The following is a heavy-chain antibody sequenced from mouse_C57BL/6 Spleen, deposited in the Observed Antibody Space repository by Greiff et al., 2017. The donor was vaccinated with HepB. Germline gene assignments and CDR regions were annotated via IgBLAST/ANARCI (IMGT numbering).Heavy chain of an antibody. V-gene: IGHV1-64*01. CDR2: IHPNSGST. D-gene: IGHD1-1*01. CDR1: GYTFTSYW. J-gene: IGHJ2*01. Sequence: VQLQQPGAELVKPGASVKLSCKASGYTFTSYWMHWVKQRPGQGLEWIGMIHPNSGSTNYNEKFKSKATLTVDKSSSTAYMQLSSLTSEDSAVYFCARGVYYGSSEVYFDYGRKGTTLTVFS. CDR3: ARGVYYGSSEVYFDY.